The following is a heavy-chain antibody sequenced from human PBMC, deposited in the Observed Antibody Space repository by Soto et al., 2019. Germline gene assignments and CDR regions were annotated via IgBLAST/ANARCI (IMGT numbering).Heavy chain of an antibody. CDR2: ISGSGGST. CDR1: GFTFSSYA. V-gene: IGHV3-23*01. CDR3: AQDQNMIVGVTLLDY. D-gene: IGHD3-22*01. Sequence: GSPRLSCAASGFTFSSYAMSWVRQAPGKGLEWVSAISGSGGSTYYADSVKGRFTISRDNSKNTLYLQMNSLRAEDTAVYYCAQDQNMIVGVTLLDYWGQGTRVIVSS. J-gene: IGHJ4*02.